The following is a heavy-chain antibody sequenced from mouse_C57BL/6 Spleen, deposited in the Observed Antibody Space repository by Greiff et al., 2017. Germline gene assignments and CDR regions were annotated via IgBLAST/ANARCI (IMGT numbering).Heavy chain of an antibody. CDR1: GYTFTEYT. V-gene: IGHV1-62-2*01. CDR3: ARHEGPYDGYSAWFAY. J-gene: IGHJ3*01. D-gene: IGHD2-3*01. Sequence: LVESGAELVKPGASVKLSCKASGYTFTEYTIHWVKQRSGQGLEWIGWFYPGSGSIKYNEKFKDKATLTADKSSSTVYMELSRLTSEDSAVYFCARHEGPYDGYSAWFAYWGQGTLVTVSA. CDR2: FYPGSGSI.